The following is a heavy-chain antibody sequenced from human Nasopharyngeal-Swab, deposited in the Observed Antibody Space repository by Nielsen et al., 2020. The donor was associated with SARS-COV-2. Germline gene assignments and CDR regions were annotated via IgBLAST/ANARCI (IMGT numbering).Heavy chain of an antibody. CDR2: ISSSCSIE. CDR3: VRDGALIQLWLLPHALDI. CDR1: GFTFGSYT. D-gene: IGHD5-18*01. J-gene: IGHJ3*02. Sequence: GESLKISCEASGFTFGSYTMNWVRQAPGKGLEWVSFISSSCSIEYYADSVKGRFTISRDNANNSLYLQMNSLRADDTAVYYCVRDGALIQLWLLPHALDIWGQGTLVTVSS. V-gene: IGHV3-48*04.